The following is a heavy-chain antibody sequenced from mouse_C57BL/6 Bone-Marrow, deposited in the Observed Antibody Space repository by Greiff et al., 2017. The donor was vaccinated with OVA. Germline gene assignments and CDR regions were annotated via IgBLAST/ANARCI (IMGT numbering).Heavy chain of an antibody. CDR3: ASSYYMGY. V-gene: IGHV1-4*01. D-gene: IGHD2-10*01. J-gene: IGHJ4*01. CDR1: GYTFTSYT. CDR2: INPSSGYT. Sequence: VKLMESGAELARPGASVKMSCKASGYTFTSYTMHWVKQRPGQGLEWIGYINPSSGYTKYNQKFKDKATLTADKSSSTAYMQLSSLTSEDSAVYYCASSYYMGYWGQGTSVTVSS.